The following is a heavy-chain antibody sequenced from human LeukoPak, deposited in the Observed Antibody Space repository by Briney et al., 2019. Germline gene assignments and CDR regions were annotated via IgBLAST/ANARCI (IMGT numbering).Heavy chain of an antibody. Sequence: GGSLRPSCAASGFSFTSYSINWVRQAPGKGLEWVSYISRDSSNIYYVDSVKGRFTISRDNAKNSLYLQMNSLRDEDTAVYYCARSIESAFDPWGQGTLVTVSS. D-gene: IGHD5-24*01. CDR1: GFSFTSYS. CDR2: ISRDSSNI. V-gene: IGHV3-48*02. CDR3: ARSIESAFDP. J-gene: IGHJ5*02.